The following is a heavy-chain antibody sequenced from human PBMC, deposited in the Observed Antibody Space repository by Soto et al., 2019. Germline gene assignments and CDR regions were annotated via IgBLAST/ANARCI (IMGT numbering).Heavy chain of an antibody. CDR1: GGSISGHY. CDR2: IFYSGVT. V-gene: IGHV4-59*11. J-gene: IGHJ4*02. Sequence: SETLSLTFTVSGGSISGHYWTWIRQPPGKELEWIGYIFYSGVTNYNPSLKSRVTLSVDTSKNQFSLKLRSVTAEDTAVYYCARVGSSGWSPDYWGRGTLVTVSS. D-gene: IGHD6-19*01. CDR3: ARVGSSGWSPDY.